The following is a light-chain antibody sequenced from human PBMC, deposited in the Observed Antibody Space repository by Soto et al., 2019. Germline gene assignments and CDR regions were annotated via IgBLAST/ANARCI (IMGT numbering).Light chain of an antibody. CDR1: QSVSSN. J-gene: IGKJ1*01. CDR2: GAS. CDR3: QQYGSSRT. Sequence: ASQSVSSNLAWYQQKPGQAPRLLIYGASSRATGIPDRFSGSGSGTDFTLTISRLEPEDFAVYYCQQYGSSRTFGQGTKVDIK. V-gene: IGKV3-20*01.